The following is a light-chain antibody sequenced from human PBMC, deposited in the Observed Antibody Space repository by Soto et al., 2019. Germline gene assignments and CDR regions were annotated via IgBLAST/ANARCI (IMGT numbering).Light chain of an antibody. V-gene: IGLV1-44*01. CDR1: NSNIGSNT. CDR2: YDN. CDR3: AAWDDNLNGPV. Sequence: QSVLTQPPSASGTPGQRVTISCSGSNSNIGSNTVNWYQQLPGTAPKLLIYYDNLRPSGVPDRISGSKSGTSASLAISGLQSDDEADYYCAAWDDNLNGPVFGTGTKLTVL. J-gene: IGLJ1*01.